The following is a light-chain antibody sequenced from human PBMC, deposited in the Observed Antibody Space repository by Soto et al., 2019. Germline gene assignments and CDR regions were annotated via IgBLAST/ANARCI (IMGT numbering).Light chain of an antibody. CDR1: QSISSY. V-gene: IGKV1-39*01. CDR3: QQSYSNPYT. CDR2: AAS. J-gene: IGKJ2*01. Sequence: DIQMTPSPSSLSASVGDRVTITCRASQSISSYLNWYQQKPGKAPKLLTYAASSLQSGVPSRFSGSGSGTDFTLTISSLQPGDFATYYCQQSYSNPYTFGQGTKLAIK.